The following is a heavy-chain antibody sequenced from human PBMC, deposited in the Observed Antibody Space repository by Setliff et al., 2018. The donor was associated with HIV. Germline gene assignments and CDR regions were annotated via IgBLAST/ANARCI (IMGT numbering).Heavy chain of an antibody. CDR3: TGDYNSGSHRFNY. D-gene: IGHD3-10*01. CDR2: IYPIGSPDYPGGNT. Sequence: PSETLSLTCTVSGGSISSYYWSWIRQSPGKGLEWIGYIYPIGSPDYPGGNTVYNPSFRSRVTLSLDTSKNQFSLKLTSVTAADAAVYYCTGDYNSGSHRFNYWGQGTPVTVS. V-gene: IGHV4-4*08. CDR1: GGSISSYY. J-gene: IGHJ4*02.